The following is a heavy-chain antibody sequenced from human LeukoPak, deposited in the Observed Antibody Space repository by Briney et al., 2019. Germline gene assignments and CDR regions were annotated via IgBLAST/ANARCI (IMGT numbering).Heavy chain of an antibody. J-gene: IGHJ4*02. D-gene: IGHD1-14*01. CDR3: ARDTGPYSPWGGNQGFDY. Sequence: GGSLRLSCAASGFTVSSNYMSWVRQAPGKGLEWVSVIYSGGSTYYADSVKGRFTISRDNSKNTLYLQMNSLRAEDTAVYYCARDTGPYSPWGGNQGFDYWGQGTLVTVSS. CDR1: GFTVSSNY. CDR2: IYSGGST. V-gene: IGHV3-53*01.